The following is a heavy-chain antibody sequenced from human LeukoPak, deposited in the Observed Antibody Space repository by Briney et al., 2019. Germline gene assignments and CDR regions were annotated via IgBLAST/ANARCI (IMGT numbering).Heavy chain of an antibody. D-gene: IGHD1-26*01. Sequence: PSQTLSLTCTVSGGSISSGDYYWRWIRQPPWKGLEWIGYIYYSGSTYYNPSPKSRVTISVDTSKNQFSLKLSSVTAADTAVYYCARWVVGAKGAFDYLGQGTLVTVSS. V-gene: IGHV4-30-4*01. J-gene: IGHJ4*02. CDR3: ARWVVGAKGAFDY. CDR2: IYYSGST. CDR1: GGSISSGDYY.